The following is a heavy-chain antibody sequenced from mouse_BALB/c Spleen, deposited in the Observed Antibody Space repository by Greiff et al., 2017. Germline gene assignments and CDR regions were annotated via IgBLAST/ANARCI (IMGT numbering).Heavy chain of an antibody. Sequence: VNLVESGPGLVAPSQSLSITCTVSGFSLSRYSVHWVRQPPGKGLEWLGMIWGGGSTDYNSALKSRLSISKDNSKSQVFLKMNSLQTDDTAMYYCARRWDYDASWCAYWGQGTLVTVSA. CDR3: ARRWDYDASWCAY. V-gene: IGHV2-6-4*01. CDR1: GFSLSRYS. D-gene: IGHD2-4*01. CDR2: IWGGGST. J-gene: IGHJ3*01.